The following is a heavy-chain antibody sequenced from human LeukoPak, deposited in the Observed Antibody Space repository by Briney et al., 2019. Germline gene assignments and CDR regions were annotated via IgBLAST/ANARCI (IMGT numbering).Heavy chain of an antibody. CDR2: ITWNSGSL. V-gene: IGHV3-9*01. J-gene: IGHJ4*02. D-gene: IGHD6-13*01. CDR1: GFTFDDYG. CDR3: AKGATSTWYPYFDY. Sequence: GRSLRLSCAASGFTFDDYGMHWVRQVQGKGLEWVSGITWNSGSLNYVDSVKGRFTISRDNAKNSLYLQMNSLRPEDTALYYCAKGATSTWYPYFDYWGQGILVTVSS.